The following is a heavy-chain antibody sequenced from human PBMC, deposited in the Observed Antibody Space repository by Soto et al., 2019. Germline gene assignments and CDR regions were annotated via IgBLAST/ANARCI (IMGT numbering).Heavy chain of an antibody. Sequence: QVQLVQSGAEVKKPGASVKVSCKTSGYTFTRYDINWVRQATGQGIEWMGWMNPKSGYTGSAQRFQGRITMTRDTSISTAYMELSSLRSEDTAMYYCARTDGDLDYWGQGTLVTVSS. CDR3: ARTDGDLDY. V-gene: IGHV1-8*01. CDR2: MNPKSGYT. CDR1: GYTFTRYD. D-gene: IGHD4-17*01. J-gene: IGHJ4*01.